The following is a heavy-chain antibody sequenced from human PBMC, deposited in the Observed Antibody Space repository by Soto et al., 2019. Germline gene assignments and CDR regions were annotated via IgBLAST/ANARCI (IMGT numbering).Heavy chain of an antibody. CDR2: VYYSGTT. D-gene: IGHD6-19*01. J-gene: IGHJ5*02. V-gene: IGHV4-30-2*06. Sequence: SETLSLTCSVSGGSMNIGSHSWNWIRQSAGKGLEWIGFVYYSGTTYYNPALNSRVTISVDRAKSQFSLQLRSVTAADTAVYYCCYSGSVNYYFNRWGQGTLVTVSS. CDR3: CYSGSVNYYFNR. CDR1: GGSMNIGSHS.